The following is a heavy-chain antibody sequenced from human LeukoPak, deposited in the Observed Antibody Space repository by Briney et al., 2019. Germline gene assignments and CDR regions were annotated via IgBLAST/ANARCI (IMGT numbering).Heavy chain of an antibody. CDR2: IYYSGSI. Sequence: PSETLSLTCTVSGGSISSSSYYWGWIRQPPGKGLEWIGSIYYSGSIYYNPSLKSRVTISVDTSKNQFSLKLSSVTAANTAVYYCARGGAVAGPDWGDAFDIWGQGTMVTVPS. CDR1: GGSISSSSYY. J-gene: IGHJ3*02. CDR3: ARGGAVAGPDWGDAFDI. D-gene: IGHD6-13*01. V-gene: IGHV4-39*01.